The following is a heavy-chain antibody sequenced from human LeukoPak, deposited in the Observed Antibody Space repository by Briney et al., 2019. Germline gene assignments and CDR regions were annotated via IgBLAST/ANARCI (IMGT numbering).Heavy chain of an antibody. J-gene: IGHJ4*02. CDR2: ISPNSGGT. V-gene: IGHV1-2*02. CDR1: GYTFTDYY. D-gene: IGHD7-27*01. CDR3: ARDSTGGYPDY. Sequence: ASVKVSCKASGYTFTDYYIHWVRQAPGQGLEYMGWISPNSGGTNYTQMFQGRVTMTSDTSINTAFMELRSLRSDDTAVFYCARDSTGGYPDYWGRGTLVTVSA.